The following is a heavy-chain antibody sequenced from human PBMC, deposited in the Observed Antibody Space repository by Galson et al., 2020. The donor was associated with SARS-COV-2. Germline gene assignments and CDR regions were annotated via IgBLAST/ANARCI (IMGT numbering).Heavy chain of an antibody. D-gene: IGHD3-9*01. Sequence: GGTLRLSCAASGFTFSSYPLTWVRRVAGKGLEWVSTVSGSGGATYYADSVKGRFTISRDNSKAMVFLQMNSLRAEDTAMYFCAAPPSNFDFAEYVQDWGQGTLVTVSS. CDR2: VSGSGGAT. J-gene: IGHJ1*01. CDR1: GFTFSSYP. CDR3: AAPPSNFDFAEYVQD. V-gene: IGHV3-23*01.